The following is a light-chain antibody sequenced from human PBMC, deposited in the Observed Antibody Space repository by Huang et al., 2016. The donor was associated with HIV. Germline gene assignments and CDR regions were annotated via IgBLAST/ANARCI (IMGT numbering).Light chain of an antibody. CDR2: GAS. V-gene: IGKV3-15*01. J-gene: IGKJ2*03. Sequence: EVIMTQSPGTLSVSPGERATLSCSASESISRKLAWYQHKRGQSPRLLLYGASTRATGIPARFTGSGSGTEFALNISSRQSEDFATYYCQHYNNWPPYSFGQGTNL. CDR3: QHYNNWPPYS. CDR1: ESISRK.